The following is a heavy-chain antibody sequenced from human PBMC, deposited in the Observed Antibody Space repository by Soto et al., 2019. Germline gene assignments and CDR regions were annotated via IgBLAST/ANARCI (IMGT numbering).Heavy chain of an antibody. CDR2: ISSSSSYI. CDR1: GFTFSSYS. V-gene: IGHV3-21*01. Sequence: GGSLRLSCAASGFTFSSYSMNWVRQAPGKGLEWVSSISSSSSYIYYADSVKGRFTISRDNAKNSLYLQMNSLRAEETAVYYCASIYCSGGSCYPVYFDYWGQGTLVTVSS. D-gene: IGHD2-15*01. J-gene: IGHJ4*02. CDR3: ASIYCSGGSCYPVYFDY.